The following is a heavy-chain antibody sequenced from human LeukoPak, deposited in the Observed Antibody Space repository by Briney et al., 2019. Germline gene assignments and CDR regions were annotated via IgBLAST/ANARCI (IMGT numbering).Heavy chain of an antibody. V-gene: IGHV4-59*01. Sequence: SETLSLACTVSGGSISSYYWSWIRQPPGKGLEWIGYIYYSGSTNYNPSLKSRVTISVDTSKNQFSLKLSSVTAADTAVYYCARETGTPAGAFDIWGQGTMVTVSS. CDR3: ARETGTPAGAFDI. CDR2: IYYSGST. CDR1: GGSISSYY. D-gene: IGHD3-9*01. J-gene: IGHJ3*02.